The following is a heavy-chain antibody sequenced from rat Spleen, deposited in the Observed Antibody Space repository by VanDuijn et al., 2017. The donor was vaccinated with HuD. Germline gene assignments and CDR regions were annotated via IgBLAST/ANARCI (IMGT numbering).Heavy chain of an antibody. D-gene: IGHD1-1*01. CDR1: GFTFSDYG. CDR2: ISYDGSST. CDR3: ARHPDYSNYFDY. J-gene: IGHJ2*01. Sequence: EVQLVESGGGLVQPGRSMQLSCAASGFTFSDYGMPWVRQAPTKGLEWVATISYDGSSTYYRDSVKGRFTVSRDNAKSTLYLQMDSLRSEDTATYYCARHPDYSNYFDYWGQGVMVTVSS. V-gene: IGHV5-29*01.